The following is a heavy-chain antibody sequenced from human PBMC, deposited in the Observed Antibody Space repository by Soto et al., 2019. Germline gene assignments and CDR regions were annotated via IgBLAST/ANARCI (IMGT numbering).Heavy chain of an antibody. CDR3: ARDNFVVAAEWYFDY. CDR2: IWYDGSNK. Sequence: PGGSLRLSCAASGFTFSSYGMHWVRQAPGKGLEWVAVIWYDGSNKYYADSVKGRFTISRDNSKNTLYLQMNSLRAEDTAVYYCARDNFVVAAEWYFDYWGQGTLVTVS. CDR1: GFTFSSYG. D-gene: IGHD2-15*01. J-gene: IGHJ4*02. V-gene: IGHV3-33*01.